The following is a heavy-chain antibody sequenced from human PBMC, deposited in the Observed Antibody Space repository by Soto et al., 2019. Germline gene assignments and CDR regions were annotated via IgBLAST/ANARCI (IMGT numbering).Heavy chain of an antibody. CDR1: GFTFSSYA. J-gene: IGHJ6*02. D-gene: IGHD1-1*01. Sequence: EVQLLESGGGLVQPGGSLRLSCAASGFTFSSYAMRWVRQAPGKGLEWVAAISGSGGSTYYADSVKGRFTISRDNSKNTVYLQMNSLRAEDTAVYYCTRRRERRCYGCYGMDVWGQGTPVTVSS. CDR2: ISGSGGST. V-gene: IGHV3-23*01. CDR3: TRRRERRCYGCYGMDV.